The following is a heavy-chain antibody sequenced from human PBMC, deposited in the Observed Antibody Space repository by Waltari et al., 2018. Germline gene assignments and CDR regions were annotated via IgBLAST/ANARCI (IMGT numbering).Heavy chain of an antibody. CDR3: ASGKAHDYGDCFDY. Sequence: QVQLQESGPGLVKPSETLSLTCAVSGYSISSGYYWGWIRQPPGKGLEWIGSIYHSGSTYYNPSLKSRVTISVDTSKNQFSLKLSSVTAADTAVYYCASGKAHDYGDCFDYWGQGTLVTVSS. CDR1: GYSISSGYY. D-gene: IGHD4-17*01. CDR2: IYHSGST. J-gene: IGHJ4*02. V-gene: IGHV4-38-2*01.